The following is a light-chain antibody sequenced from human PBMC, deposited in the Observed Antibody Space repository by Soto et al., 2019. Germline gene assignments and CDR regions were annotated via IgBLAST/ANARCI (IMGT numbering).Light chain of an antibody. Sequence: QSVLTQPASVSGSPGQSITISCTGTSSDVGGYNYVSWYQQHPGKAPKLMIYEVSNRPSGVSNRFSASKSGNTASLTISGLQAEDEADYYCCSYTHITTLNVFETGTKLTVL. V-gene: IGLV2-14*01. CDR2: EVS. J-gene: IGLJ1*01. CDR3: CSYTHITTLNV. CDR1: SSDVGGYNY.